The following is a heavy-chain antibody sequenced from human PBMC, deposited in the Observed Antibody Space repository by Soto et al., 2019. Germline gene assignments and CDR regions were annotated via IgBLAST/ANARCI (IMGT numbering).Heavy chain of an antibody. Sequence: GASMKGSRKASGFTLTPHGISRGRPAPGQGLEWMGWISAYNGNTNYAQKLQGRVTMTTDTSTSTAYMELRSLRSDDTAVYYCARPDYYDSSGYYFGAFDIWGQGTMVTVSS. V-gene: IGHV1-18*01. CDR3: ARPDYYDSSGYYFGAFDI. CDR1: GFTLTPHG. D-gene: IGHD3-22*01. J-gene: IGHJ3*02. CDR2: ISAYNGNT.